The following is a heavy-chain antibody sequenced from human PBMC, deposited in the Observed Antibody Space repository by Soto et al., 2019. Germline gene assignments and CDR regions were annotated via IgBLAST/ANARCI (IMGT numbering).Heavy chain of an antibody. V-gene: IGHV3-23*01. CDR1: GFTFSSYA. Sequence: GGSLRLSCAASGFTFSSYAMSWVRQAPGKGLEWVSAISGSGGSTYYADSVKGRFTISRDNSKNTLYLQMNSLRAEDTAVYYCARDLPPIPGIAAAGNNWFDPWGQGTLVTVSS. D-gene: IGHD6-13*01. CDR2: ISGSGGST. J-gene: IGHJ5*02. CDR3: ARDLPPIPGIAAAGNNWFDP.